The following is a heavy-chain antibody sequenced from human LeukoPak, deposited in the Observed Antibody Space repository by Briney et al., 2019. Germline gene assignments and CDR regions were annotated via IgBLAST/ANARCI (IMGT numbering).Heavy chain of an antibody. Sequence: GGSLRLSCVASGFTFSSFDMHWVRQGTGKGLEWVSAINTAGDTYYPGSVKGRFIISRDNAKNSLYLQMNSLRAEDTAVYYCARGQLVGDAFDIWGQGTMVTVSS. J-gene: IGHJ3*02. CDR1: GFTFSSFD. D-gene: IGHD6-6*01. CDR2: INTAGDT. V-gene: IGHV3-13*01. CDR3: ARGQLVGDAFDI.